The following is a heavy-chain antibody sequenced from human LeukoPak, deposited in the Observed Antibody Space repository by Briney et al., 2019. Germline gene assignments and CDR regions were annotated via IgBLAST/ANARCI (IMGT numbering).Heavy chain of an antibody. Sequence: PGGSPKLSCSASGFAVSSNYMSWVRQAPGKALEWVSLIYTDGRTYHAESVKGRFPISRDNSNHTLYLQMNSLRAEDTAVYYCARGVTFGSGTYYEYYWGQGTLVTVSS. J-gene: IGHJ4*02. CDR2: IYTDGRT. D-gene: IGHD3-10*01. CDR3: ARGVTFGSGTYYEYY. CDR1: GFAVSSNY. V-gene: IGHV3-53*01.